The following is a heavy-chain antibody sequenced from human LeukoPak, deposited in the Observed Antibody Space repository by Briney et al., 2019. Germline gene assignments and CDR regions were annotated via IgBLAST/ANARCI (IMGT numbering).Heavy chain of an antibody. Sequence: AETQTPTCTAAGSSISNYNGSWLRQPAKKRQERVGRIHTNGSTNYNPSLKSRVTMSADTSKNHFSLKLSSVTPADTAVYYCARDFKRKEWFGDRNLFDLWGQGTLVTVSS. CDR3: ARDFKRKEWFGDRNLFDL. J-gene: IGHJ5*02. D-gene: IGHD3-10*01. V-gene: IGHV4-4*07. CDR1: GSSISNYN. CDR2: IHTNGST.